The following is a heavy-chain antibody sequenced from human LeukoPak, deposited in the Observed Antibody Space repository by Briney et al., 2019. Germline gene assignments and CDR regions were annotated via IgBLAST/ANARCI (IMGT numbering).Heavy chain of an antibody. J-gene: IGHJ4*02. D-gene: IGHD6-13*01. CDR2: ISWNSGSI. V-gene: IGHV3-9*01. Sequence: GRSLRLSCAASGFTFDDYAMHWVRQAPGKGLEWVSGISWNSGSIGHADSVKGRFTISRDNAKNSLYLQMNSLRAEDTALYYCAKGSSSWYGVNFDYWGQGTLVTVSS. CDR3: AKGSSSWYGVNFDY. CDR1: GFTFDDYA.